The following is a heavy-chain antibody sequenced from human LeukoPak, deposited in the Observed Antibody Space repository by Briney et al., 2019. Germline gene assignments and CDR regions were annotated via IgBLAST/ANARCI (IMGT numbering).Heavy chain of an antibody. V-gene: IGHV4-34*01. CDR3: ASGVPFGY. CDR2: VNHSGST. D-gene: IGHD2-2*01. J-gene: IGHJ4*02. CDR1: GGSFSSYY. Sequence: SQTLSLTCAVYGGSFSSYYWSWIRQPPGKGLEWIGEVNHSGSTNHNPSLKSRVTISVDTSKNQFSLKLISVTAADTAVYYCASGVPFGYWGQGTLVTVSS.